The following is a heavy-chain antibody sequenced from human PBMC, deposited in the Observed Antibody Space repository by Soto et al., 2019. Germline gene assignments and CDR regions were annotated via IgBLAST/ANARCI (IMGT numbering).Heavy chain of an antibody. CDR1: GFTFSSYE. Sequence: GGSLRLSCTASGFTFSSYEMNWVRQAPGKGLEWVSYISSGGITIYYADSVKGRFTISRDNAENSLYLQVISLRAEDTAVYYCARGGTSMIVAKNFDYWGQGTLVTVSS. CDR2: ISSGGITI. J-gene: IGHJ4*02. CDR3: ARGGTSMIVAKNFDY. D-gene: IGHD3-22*01. V-gene: IGHV3-48*03.